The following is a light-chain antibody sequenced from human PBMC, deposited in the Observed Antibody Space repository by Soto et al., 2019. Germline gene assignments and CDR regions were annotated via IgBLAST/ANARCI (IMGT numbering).Light chain of an antibody. CDR1: QSVSSSY. V-gene: IGKV3-20*01. J-gene: IGKJ4*01. CDR2: GAS. CDR3: QQYCNSTLL. Sequence: EIVLTQSPGTLSLSPGERATLSCRASQSVSSSYLAWYQQKPGQAPRLLIYGASTRATGIPDRFSGSGSGTDFSLTISRLEPEDFAVYYCQQYCNSTLLFGAGTKVDIK.